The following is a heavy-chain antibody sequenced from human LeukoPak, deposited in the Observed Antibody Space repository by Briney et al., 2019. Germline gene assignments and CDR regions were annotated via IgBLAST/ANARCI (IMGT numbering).Heavy chain of an antibody. J-gene: IGHJ6*03. D-gene: IGHD3-10*01. CDR2: VYHSVST. CDR3: ARTTMVRGTYYMDV. Sequence: SETLSLTCAVSGGSISSSYWWSWVRQPPGKGLEWIGEVYHSVSTNYYPSLKSRVTISVDTSKNQFSLKLSSVTAADTAVYYCARTTMVRGTYYMDVWGKGTTVTISS. CDR1: GGSISSSYW. V-gene: IGHV4-4*02.